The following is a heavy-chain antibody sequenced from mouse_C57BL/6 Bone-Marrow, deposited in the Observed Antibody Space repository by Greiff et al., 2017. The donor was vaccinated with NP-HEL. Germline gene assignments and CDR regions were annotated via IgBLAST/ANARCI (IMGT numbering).Heavy chain of an antibody. CDR1: GYTFTSYW. V-gene: IGHV1-64*01. D-gene: IGHD1-1*01. CDR3: ARARGYYGSSPYWYCDV. Sequence: QVQLQQPGAELVKPGASVKLSCKASGYTFTSYWMHWVKQRPGQGLEWIGMIHPNSGSTNYNEKFKSKATLTVDKSSSTAYMQLSSLTSEDSAVYYCARARGYYGSSPYWYCDVWGTGTTVTVSS. CDR2: IHPNSGST. J-gene: IGHJ1*03.